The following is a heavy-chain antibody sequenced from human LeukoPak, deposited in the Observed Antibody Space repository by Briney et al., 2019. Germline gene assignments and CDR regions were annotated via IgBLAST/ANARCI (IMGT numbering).Heavy chain of an antibody. CDR1: GFTFGSYE. J-gene: IGHJ3*02. CDR2: ISRSGSTI. CDR3: ARDRPDYYGSGSYRIPGAFDI. V-gene: IGHV3-48*03. Sequence: GSLRLSCAASGFTFGSYEMNWVRQAPGKGLEWVSYISRSGSTIYYADSVKGRFAISRDNAKNSLYLQMNSLRAEDTAVYYCARDRPDYYGSGSYRIPGAFDIWGQGTMVTVSS. D-gene: IGHD3-10*01.